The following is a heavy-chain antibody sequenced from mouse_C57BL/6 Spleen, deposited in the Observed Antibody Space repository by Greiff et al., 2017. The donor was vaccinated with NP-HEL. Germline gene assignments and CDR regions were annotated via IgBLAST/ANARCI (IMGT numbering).Heavy chain of an antibody. CDR1: GYTFTSYW. D-gene: IGHD2-3*01. CDR2: IHPNSGST. Sequence: QVQLQQPGAELVKPGASVKLSCKASGYTFTSYWMHWVKQRPGQGLEWIGLIHPNSGSTNYNEKFKGKATLTVDKSSSTAYMQLSSLTSEDSAVYYCARASYDGYYVYWGQGTTLTVSA. CDR3: ARASYDGYYVY. J-gene: IGHJ2*01. V-gene: IGHV1-64*01.